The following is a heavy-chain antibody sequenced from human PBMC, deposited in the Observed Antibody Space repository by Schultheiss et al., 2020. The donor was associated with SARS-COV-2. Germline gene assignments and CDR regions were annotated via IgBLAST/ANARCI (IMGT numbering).Heavy chain of an antibody. V-gene: IGHV4-38-2*01. CDR3: ARGLGAVTTNYYYYYGMDV. CDR1: GYSISNGYY. Sequence: SETLSLTCAVSGYSISNGYYWGWIRQPPGKGLEWIGEINHSGSTNYNPSLKSRVTISVDTSKNQFSLKLSSVTAADTAVYYCARGLGAVTTNYYYYYGMDVWGQGTTVTVSS. D-gene: IGHD4-17*01. J-gene: IGHJ6*02. CDR2: INHSGST.